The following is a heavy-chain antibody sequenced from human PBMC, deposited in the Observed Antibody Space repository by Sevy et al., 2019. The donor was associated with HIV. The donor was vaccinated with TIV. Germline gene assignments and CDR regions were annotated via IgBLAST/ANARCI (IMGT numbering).Heavy chain of an antibody. Sequence: SETLSLTSTVSGGSISSDYWSWIRQPPGKRLEWIGYIDYSGSTNYNPSLKSRVTISGDMYKSQFSLNLTSVTAADTAVYYCARVLSGRFYFDNWGQGTLVTVSS. CDR2: IDYSGST. CDR3: ARVLSGRFYFDN. D-gene: IGHD1-26*01. J-gene: IGHJ4*02. V-gene: IGHV4-59*01. CDR1: GGSISSDY.